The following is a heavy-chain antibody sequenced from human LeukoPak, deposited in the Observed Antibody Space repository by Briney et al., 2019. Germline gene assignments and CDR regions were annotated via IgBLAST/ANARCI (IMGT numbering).Heavy chain of an antibody. CDR1: GGSISSYY. CDR3: AREVGAMVLNFDY. V-gene: IGHV4-59*01. Sequence: SETLSLTCTVSGGSISSYYWSWIRQPPGKGLEWIGYIYYSGSTNYNPSLKSRVTISVDTSKNQFSPKLSSVTAADTAVYYCAREVGAMVLNFDYWGQGTLVTVSS. CDR2: IYYSGST. J-gene: IGHJ4*02. D-gene: IGHD5-18*01.